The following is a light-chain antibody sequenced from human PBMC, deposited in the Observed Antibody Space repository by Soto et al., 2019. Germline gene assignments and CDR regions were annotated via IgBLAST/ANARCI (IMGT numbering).Light chain of an antibody. CDR2: GAS. Sequence: EIVMTQSPGTLSVSPGEGATLSCRASQSVSTNLASYQQKPDQAPRLLIYGASTTATGMPARFIGSGSWTAFTLTISSLQSADFAVDYCQQYYSWTRTFGQGTRVEIK. J-gene: IGKJ1*01. CDR1: QSVSTN. CDR3: QQYYSWTRT. V-gene: IGKV3-15*01.